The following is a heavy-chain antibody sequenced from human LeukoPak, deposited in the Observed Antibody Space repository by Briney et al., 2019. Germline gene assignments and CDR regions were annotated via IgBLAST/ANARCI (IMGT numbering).Heavy chain of an antibody. CDR1: GYTFTGYY. J-gene: IGHJ6*02. V-gene: IGHV1-2*02. D-gene: IGHD2-15*01. CDR2: INPYSGGT. Sequence: ASVKVSCKASGYTFTGYYMHWVRQAPGQGLEWMGWINPYSGGTNYAQKFQGRVTMTRDTSISTAYMELSRLRSDDTAVYYCARAVGIAYGMDVWGQGTTVTVSS. CDR3: ARAVGIAYGMDV.